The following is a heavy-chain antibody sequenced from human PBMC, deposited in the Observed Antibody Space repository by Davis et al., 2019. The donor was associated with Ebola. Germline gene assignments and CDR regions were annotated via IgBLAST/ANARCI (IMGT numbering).Heavy chain of an antibody. Sequence: GESLKISCAASGFTFSSYSMNWVRQAPVKGLEWVSSISSSSSYIYYADSVKGRFTISRDNAKNSLYLQMNSLRAEDTAVYYCARDRGFNWFDPWGQGTLVTVSS. CDR3: ARDRGFNWFDP. CDR1: GFTFSSYS. CDR2: ISSSSSYI. J-gene: IGHJ5*02. V-gene: IGHV3-21*01.